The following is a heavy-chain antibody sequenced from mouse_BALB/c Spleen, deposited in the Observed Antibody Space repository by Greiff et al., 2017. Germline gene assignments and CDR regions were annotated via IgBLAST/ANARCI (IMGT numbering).Heavy chain of an antibody. J-gene: IGHJ4*01. CDR3: ARKYGNYHYYAMDY. V-gene: IGHV3-2*02. D-gene: IGHD2-10*02. CDR1: GYSITSDYA. Sequence: VQLQQSGPGLVKPSQSLSLTCTVTGYSITSDYAWNWIRQFPGNKLEWMGYISYSGSTSYNPSLKSRISITRDTSKNQFFLQLNSVTTEDTATYYCARKYGNYHYYAMDYWGQGTSVTVSS. CDR2: ISYSGST.